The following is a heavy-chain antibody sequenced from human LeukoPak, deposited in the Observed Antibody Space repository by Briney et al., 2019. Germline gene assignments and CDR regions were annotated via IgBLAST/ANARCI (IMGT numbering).Heavy chain of an antibody. CDR2: IYYSGST. V-gene: IGHV4-39*01. D-gene: IGHD3-10*01. J-gene: IGHJ4*02. CDR3: AKNLASNYGSPPKANDY. Sequence: PSETLSLTCTVSGGSISSSSYYWGWIRQPPGKGLEWIGSIYYSGSTYYNPSLKSRVTISVDTSKNQFSLKLSSVTAADTAVYYCAKNLASNYGSPPKANDYWGQGTLVTVSS. CDR1: GGSISSSSYY.